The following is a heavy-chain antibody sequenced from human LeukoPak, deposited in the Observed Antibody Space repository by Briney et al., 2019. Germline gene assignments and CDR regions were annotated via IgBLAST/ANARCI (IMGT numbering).Heavy chain of an antibody. CDR2: ISSSGTYI. V-gene: IGHV3-21*01. CDR3: ARIAVADNLFDY. CDR1: GFTVSSNY. J-gene: IGHJ4*02. Sequence: PGGSLRLSCAASGFTVSSNYMSWVRQAPGKGLEWVSSISSSGTYIYYADSVKGRFTISRDNAKNSLYLQMNSLRAEDTAVYYCARIAVADNLFDYWGQGTLVTVSS. D-gene: IGHD6-19*01.